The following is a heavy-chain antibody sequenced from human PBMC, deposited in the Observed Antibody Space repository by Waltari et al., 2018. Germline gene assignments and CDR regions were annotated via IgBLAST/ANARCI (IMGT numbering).Heavy chain of an antibody. CDR2: ISSGASTR. V-gene: IGHV3-48*03. J-gene: IGHJ4*02. CDR1: GFPFRNYE. Sequence: EVQLVESGGGLVQPGGSLRLFCAASGFPFRNYEMNCVRQGPGKGSGWVSYISSGASTRYYAESVKGRFTISRDNAKNSVYLQMNSLRVEDTAIYYCARGEGGANEYWGQGSLVTVSS. D-gene: IGHD1-26*01. CDR3: ARGEGGANEY.